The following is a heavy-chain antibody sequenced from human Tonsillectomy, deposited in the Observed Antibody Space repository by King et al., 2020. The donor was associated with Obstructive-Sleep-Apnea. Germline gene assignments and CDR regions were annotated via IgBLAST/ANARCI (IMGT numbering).Heavy chain of an antibody. V-gene: IGHV2-5*02. D-gene: IGHD4-23*01. CDR1: GFSLRTSAVG. Sequence: TLKESGPTLVKPTQTLTLTCTFSGFSLRTSAVGVGWIRQPPGKALEWLALIYWDDDERYSPSLTRRLTITKDTSKNQVVLTITNMDPADTGTYYCAHGPIDSGGDQSPFDYWGQGILVTVSS. J-gene: IGHJ4*02. CDR2: IYWDDDE. CDR3: AHGPIDSGGDQSPFDY.